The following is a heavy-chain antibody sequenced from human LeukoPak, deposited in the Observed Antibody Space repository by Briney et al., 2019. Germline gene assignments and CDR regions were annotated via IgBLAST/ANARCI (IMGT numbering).Heavy chain of an antibody. V-gene: IGHV4-34*01. CDR1: GGSFSGYY. CDR3: ARKRGIAAAGPLDY. CDR2: INHSGST. D-gene: IGHD6-13*01. Sequence: SETLSLTCAVYGGSFSGYYWSWIRQPPGKGLEWIGEINHSGSTNYNPSLKSRVTISVDTSKTQFSLKLSSVTAADTAVYYCARKRGIAAAGPLDYWGQGTLVTVSS. J-gene: IGHJ4*02.